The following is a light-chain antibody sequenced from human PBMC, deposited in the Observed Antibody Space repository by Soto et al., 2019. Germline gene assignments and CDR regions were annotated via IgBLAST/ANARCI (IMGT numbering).Light chain of an antibody. J-gene: IGKJ4*01. CDR3: QQSYSTLT. CDR1: QSISSY. V-gene: IGKV1-39*01. Sequence: IQMTQSPSSLSASVGDRVTITCRASQSISSYLNWYQQKPGKAPKLLIYAASSLQSGVPSRFSGSGSGTDFTLTISRLQPEDFATYYCQQSYSTLTFGGGTKVDIK. CDR2: AAS.